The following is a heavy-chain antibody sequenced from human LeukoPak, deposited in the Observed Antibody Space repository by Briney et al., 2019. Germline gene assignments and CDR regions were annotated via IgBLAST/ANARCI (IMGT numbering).Heavy chain of an antibody. CDR1: GFTFSSYS. V-gene: IGHV3-48*04. Sequence: PGGSLRLSCAASGFTFSSYSMNWVRRAPGKGREWVSYISSSRSTIYYADSVGGRFTISRDNAKNSLYLQMNSLRAEDTAVYYCARDYSSGWYGVYYYWGQGTLVTVSS. D-gene: IGHD6-19*01. CDR3: ARDYSSGWYGVYYY. J-gene: IGHJ4*02. CDR2: ISSSRSTI.